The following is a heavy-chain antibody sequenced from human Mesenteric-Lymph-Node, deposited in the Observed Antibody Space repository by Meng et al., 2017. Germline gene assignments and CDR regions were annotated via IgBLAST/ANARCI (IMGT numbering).Heavy chain of an antibody. CDR1: GASISGGDYY. CDR2: IYYSGST. D-gene: IGHD4/OR15-4a*01. CDR3: ARGVAPPSSDYYFDY. Sequence: QVQLQESGPGLVKPSQTLSLTCTVSGASISGGDYYWSWIRQPPGKGLEWIGYIYYSGSTHYNPSLNNRLTISVDTSKNQFSLKLSSVTAADTALYYCARGVAPPSSDYYFDYWGQGLLVTVSS. J-gene: IGHJ4*02. V-gene: IGHV4-30-4*01.